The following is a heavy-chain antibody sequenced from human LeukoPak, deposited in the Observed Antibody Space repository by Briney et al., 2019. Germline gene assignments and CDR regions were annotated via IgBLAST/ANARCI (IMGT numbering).Heavy chain of an antibody. Sequence: SETLSLTCTVSAYSISSGYYWSWIRQPPGKGLEWIGYIYYSGSTNYNPSLKSRVTISVDTSKNQFSLKLSSVTAADTAVYYCARVYYSNSYDYWYFDLWGRGTLVTVSS. CDR1: AYSISSGYY. CDR2: IYYSGST. V-gene: IGHV4-61*01. J-gene: IGHJ2*01. D-gene: IGHD6-13*01. CDR3: ARVYYSNSYDYWYFDL.